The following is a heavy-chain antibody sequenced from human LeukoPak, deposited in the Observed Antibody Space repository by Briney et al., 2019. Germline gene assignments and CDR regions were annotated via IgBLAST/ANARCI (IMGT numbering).Heavy chain of an antibody. V-gene: IGHV3-11*03. CDR3: ARFSSGWYYFDY. CDR1: GFTFSDYY. Sequence: GGSLRLSCAASGFTFSDYYMSWIRQAPGKGLEWVSYISSRSSHTNYADSVKGRFTISRDNAKNSLYLQMNSLRAEDTAVYYCARFSSGWYYFDYWGQGTLVTVSS. J-gene: IGHJ4*02. CDR2: ISSRSSHT. D-gene: IGHD6-19*01.